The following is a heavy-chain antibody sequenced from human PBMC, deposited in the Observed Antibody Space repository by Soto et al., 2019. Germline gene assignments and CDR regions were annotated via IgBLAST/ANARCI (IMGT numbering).Heavy chain of an antibody. CDR2: ISYDGSNK. D-gene: IGHD2-2*01. Sequence: QVQLVESGGGVVQPGRSLRLSCAASGFTFSSYAMHWVRQAPGKGLEWVAVISYDGSNKYYADSVKGRFTISRDNSKNTLYLQMNSLRAEDTAVYYCASIGYCSSTSCYSPPQSYNWFDPWGQGTLVTVSS. CDR3: ASIGYCSSTSCYSPPQSYNWFDP. J-gene: IGHJ5*02. V-gene: IGHV3-30-3*01. CDR1: GFTFSSYA.